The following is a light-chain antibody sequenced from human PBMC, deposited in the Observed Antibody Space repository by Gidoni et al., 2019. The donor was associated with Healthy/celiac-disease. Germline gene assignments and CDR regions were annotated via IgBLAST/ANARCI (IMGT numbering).Light chain of an antibody. CDR3: ETWDSNTHV. CDR1: SGHSSYI. CDR2: LEGSGSY. J-gene: IGLJ1*01. V-gene: IGLV4-60*02. Sequence: PVLTQSSSASASLGSSVKLTCTLSSGHSSYIIEWHQQQPGKDPRYLMKLEGSGSYNRGSGVPDRFSGSSSGADRYLTISNLQFEDEADYYCETWDSNTHVFGTGTKVTVL.